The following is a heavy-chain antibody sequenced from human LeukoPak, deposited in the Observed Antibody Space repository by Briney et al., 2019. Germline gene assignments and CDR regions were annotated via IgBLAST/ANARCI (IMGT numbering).Heavy chain of an antibody. CDR3: ARGRAYYGSGSKDY. D-gene: IGHD3-10*01. CDR2: INHSGST. CDR1: GGSFSGYY. V-gene: IGHV4-34*01. Sequence: SETLSLTCAVYGGSFSGYYWSWIRQPPGKGLEWIGEINHSGSTNYNPSLKSRVTISVDTSKNQFSLKLSSVTAADTAVYYCARGRAYYGSGSKDYWGQGTLVTVSS. J-gene: IGHJ4*02.